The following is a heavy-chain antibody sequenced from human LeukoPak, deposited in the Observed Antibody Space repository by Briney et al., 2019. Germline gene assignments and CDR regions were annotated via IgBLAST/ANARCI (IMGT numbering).Heavy chain of an antibody. V-gene: IGHV3-30-3*01. CDR2: ISYDGIYT. CDR1: GFTFSSYD. J-gene: IGHJ6*02. CDR3: ARGADGSYSSGSYSSHYGMDV. Sequence: GGSLRLACAASGFTFSSYDVHWVRQAPGEGLEWVAVISYDGIYTYYADSVKGRFTISRDNSRNTLYLEMNSLRAEDTAVYYCARGADGSYSSGSYSSHYGMDVWGQGTTVTVSS. D-gene: IGHD6-19*01.